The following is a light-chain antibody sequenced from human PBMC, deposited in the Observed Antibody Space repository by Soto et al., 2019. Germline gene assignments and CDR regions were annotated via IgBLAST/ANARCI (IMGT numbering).Light chain of an antibody. J-gene: IGKJ1*01. V-gene: IGKV3-20*01. CDR2: GAS. CDR3: QQYGSSGT. Sequence: VMTQSPATLSLSQGERATLSFRASQSVNTKLVWYQQKPGQAPRFLIYGASNRATGIPDRFSGSGSGTDFTLTISRLEPEDFAVYYCQQYGSSGTFGQGTKV. CDR1: QSVNTK.